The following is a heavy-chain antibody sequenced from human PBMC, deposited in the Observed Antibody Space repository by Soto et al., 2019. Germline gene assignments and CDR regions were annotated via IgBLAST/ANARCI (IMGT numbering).Heavy chain of an antibody. CDR1: GGSISSSSYY. D-gene: IGHD4-17*01. V-gene: IGHV4-39*01. J-gene: IGHJ4*02. CDR3: ARHGNLYGDDLEPRRDY. Sequence: QLQLQESGPGLVKPSETLSLTCTVSGGSISSSSYYWGWIRQPPGKGLEWIGSIYYSGSTYYNPSLKSRVTISVDTSKNQFSLKLSSVTAADTAVYYCARHGNLYGDDLEPRRDYWGQGTLVTVSS. CDR2: IYYSGST.